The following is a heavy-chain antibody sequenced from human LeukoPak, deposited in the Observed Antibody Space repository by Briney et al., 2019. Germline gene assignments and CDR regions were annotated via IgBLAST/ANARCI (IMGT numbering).Heavy chain of an antibody. CDR2: INPNSGGT. V-gene: IGHV1-2*02. J-gene: IGHJ5*02. CDR3: ARAVGIVVVVAAIFPIKNNWFDP. CDR1: GYTFTGYY. Sequence: ASVKVSCKASGYTFTGYYMHWVRQAPGQGLEWIGWINPNSGGTDYAQKFQGRVTMTRDTSISTAYMELSRLRSDDTAVYYCARAVGIVVVVAAIFPIKNNWFDPWGQGTLVTVSS. D-gene: IGHD2-15*01.